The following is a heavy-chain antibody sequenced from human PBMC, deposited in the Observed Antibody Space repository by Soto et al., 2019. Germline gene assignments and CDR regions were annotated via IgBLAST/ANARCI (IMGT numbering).Heavy chain of an antibody. Sequence: SETLSLTCIVSGESISSSSYYWGWIRQPPGKGLEWIGSIYYSGRTYYNPSFKSRVTISIDTSKNQFSLKLSSVTATGTAVYYCARQRTTVVTQAYFDHWGQGALVTVSS. CDR1: GESISSSSYY. J-gene: IGHJ4*02. D-gene: IGHD2-21*02. CDR3: ARQRTTVVTQAYFDH. CDR2: IYYSGRT. V-gene: IGHV4-39*01.